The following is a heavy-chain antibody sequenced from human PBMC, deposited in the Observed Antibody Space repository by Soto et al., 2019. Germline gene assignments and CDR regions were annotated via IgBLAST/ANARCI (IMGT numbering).Heavy chain of an antibody. J-gene: IGHJ6*02. CDR1: GFSFSSYW. CDR2: IKQDGSEK. D-gene: IGHD4-17*01. Sequence: PGGSLRLSCAASGFSFSSYWMSWVRQAPGKGLEWVANIKQDGSEKYYVDSVKGRFTISRDNAKNSLYLQMNSLRAEDTAVYYCARDGALTTVVTTAYGMDVWGQGTTVTVSS. V-gene: IGHV3-7*05. CDR3: ARDGALTTVVTTAYGMDV.